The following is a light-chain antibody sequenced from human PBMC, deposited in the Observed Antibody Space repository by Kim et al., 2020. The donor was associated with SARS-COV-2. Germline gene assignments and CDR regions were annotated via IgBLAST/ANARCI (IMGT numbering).Light chain of an antibody. V-gene: IGLV1-40*01. J-gene: IGLJ3*02. CDR1: NSNIGAGYD. CDR3: LSYDSSLSGWV. CDR2: GNT. Sequence: QRVTISCTGNNSNIGAGYDVHWYQQLPGTAPKLLIHGNTNRPSGVPDRFAGSKSHTSASLAITGLQADDEADYYCLSYDSSLSGWVFGGGTKVTVL.